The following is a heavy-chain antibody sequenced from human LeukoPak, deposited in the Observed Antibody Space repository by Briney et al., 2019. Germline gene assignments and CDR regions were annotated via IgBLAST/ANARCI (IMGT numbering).Heavy chain of an antibody. Sequence: AGGSLRLSCAASGFTFSSYWMSWVRQAPGKGLEWVANIKQDGSEKYYVDSVKGRFTISRDNAKNSLDLQMNSLRAEDTAVYYCARAPTKFRRDWFDPWGQGTLVTVSS. CDR3: ARAPTKFRRDWFDP. D-gene: IGHD3-9*01. J-gene: IGHJ5*02. V-gene: IGHV3-7*04. CDR1: GFTFSSYW. CDR2: IKQDGSEK.